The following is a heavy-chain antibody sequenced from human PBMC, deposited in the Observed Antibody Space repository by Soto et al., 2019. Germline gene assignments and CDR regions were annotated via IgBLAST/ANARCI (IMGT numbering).Heavy chain of an antibody. J-gene: IGHJ3*01. CDR3: AKPRCAVVPLGDAFNP. Sequence: EVQLLESGGGLVQPGGSLRLSCAASGFTFSSYAMSWVRQAPGKGLEWVSAISGSGGSTYYADSVKGRFTISRDNSKNPLYRKRTGGGAEARAFYYWAKPRCAVVPLGDAFNPWAQGKMATFSS. V-gene: IGHV3-23*01. CDR1: GFTFSSYA. CDR2: ISGSGGST. D-gene: IGHD2-15*01.